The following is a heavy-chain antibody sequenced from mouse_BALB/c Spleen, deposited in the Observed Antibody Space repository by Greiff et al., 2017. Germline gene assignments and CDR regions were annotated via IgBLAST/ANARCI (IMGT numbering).Heavy chain of an antibody. Sequence: VQLQQSGAELVKPGASVKLSCTASGFNFKDSYMHWVKQRPEQGLEWIGRIDPANGDTKYDPKFQGKATITADTSSNTAYLQLSSLTSEDTAVYYCALDGISSWFAYWGQGTLVTVSA. J-gene: IGHJ3*01. D-gene: IGHD1-1*01. CDR3: ALDGISSWFAY. V-gene: IGHV14-3*02. CDR1: GFNFKDSY. CDR2: IDPANGDT.